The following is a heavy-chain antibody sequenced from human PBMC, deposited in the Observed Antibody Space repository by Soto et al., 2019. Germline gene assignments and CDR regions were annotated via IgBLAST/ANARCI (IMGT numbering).Heavy chain of an antibody. CDR1: GFTFSDYY. J-gene: IGHJ3*02. CDR3: AREWVVVVVAAFNDAFDI. V-gene: IGHV3-11*01. D-gene: IGHD2-15*01. CDR2: ISSSGSTI. Sequence: QVQLVESGGGLVKPGGSLRLSCAASGFTFSDYYMSWIRQAPGKGLEWVSYISSSGSTIYYADSVKGRFTISRDNAKNSLYLQMNSLRAEDTAVYYCAREWVVVVVAAFNDAFDIWGQGTMVTVSS.